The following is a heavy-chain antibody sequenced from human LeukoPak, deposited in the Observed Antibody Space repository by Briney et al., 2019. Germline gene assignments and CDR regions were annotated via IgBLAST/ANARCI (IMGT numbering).Heavy chain of an antibody. CDR2: ISSSSSYI. V-gene: IGHV3-21*01. CDR1: GFTFSSYS. J-gene: IGHJ4*02. Sequence: GGSLRLSCAASGFTFSSYSMNWVRQAPGKGLEWVSSISSSSSYIYYADSVKGRFTISRDNAKNSLYLQMNSLRAEDTAVYYCAREYDYVWGSYRSYYSDYWGQGTLVTVSS. D-gene: IGHD3-16*02. CDR3: AREYDYVWGSYRSYYSDY.